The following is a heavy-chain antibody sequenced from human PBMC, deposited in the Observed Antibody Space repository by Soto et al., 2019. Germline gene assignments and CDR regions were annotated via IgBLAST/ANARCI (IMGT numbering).Heavy chain of an antibody. D-gene: IGHD5-18*01. J-gene: IGHJ6*02. CDR3: ARASTIQQPITDYYYGMDV. Sequence: QVQLVQSGAEVKKPGSSVKVSCKASGGTFSSYAISWVRQAPGQGLEWMGGIIPIFGTANYAQKFQGRVTITADESTSTAYMELSSLRSEDTAVYYCARASTIQQPITDYYYGMDVWGQGTTVTVSS. CDR1: GGTFSSYA. CDR2: IIPIFGTA. V-gene: IGHV1-69*01.